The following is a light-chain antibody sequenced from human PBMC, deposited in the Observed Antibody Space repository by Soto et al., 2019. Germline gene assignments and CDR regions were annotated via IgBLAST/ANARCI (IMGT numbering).Light chain of an antibody. J-gene: IGKJ2*01. CDR3: QQYYNWPPYT. CDR1: QSLTSN. CDR2: DTS. V-gene: IGKV3-15*01. Sequence: EILLTQSPVTLSVSPGARATLSCRASQSLTSNLAWYQQRPGQAPRLLIYDTSTRATDVPARFSGSGSGTEFTLTIASLQSEDFAVYYCQQYYNWPPYTFGQGTKLEIK.